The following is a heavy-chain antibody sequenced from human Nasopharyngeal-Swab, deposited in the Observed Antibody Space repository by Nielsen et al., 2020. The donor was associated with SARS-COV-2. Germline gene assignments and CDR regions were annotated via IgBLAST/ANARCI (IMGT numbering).Heavy chain of an antibody. CDR3: AKDRSLRGRITMIVVVITGAFDI. J-gene: IGHJ3*02. V-gene: IGHV3-23*01. CDR2: ISGSGGST. D-gene: IGHD3-22*01. CDR1: GFTFSSYA. Sequence: GESLKISCAASGFTFSSYAMSWVRQAPGQGLEWVSAISGSGGSTYYADSVKGRFTISRDNSKNTLYLQMNSLRAEDTAVYYCAKDRSLRGRITMIVVVITGAFDIWGQGTMVTVSS.